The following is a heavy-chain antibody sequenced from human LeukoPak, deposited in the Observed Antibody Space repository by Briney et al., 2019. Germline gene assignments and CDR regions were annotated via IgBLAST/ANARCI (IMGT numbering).Heavy chain of an antibody. CDR1: GFTFSSYS. J-gene: IGHJ4*02. CDR2: ISSSSTI. D-gene: IGHD3-22*01. Sequence: QPGGSLSLSCAASGFTFSSYSMNWVRQAPGKGLEWVSYISSSSTIYYADSVKGRFTISRDNAKNSLYLQMNSLRAEDTAVYYCARDVIVEFDYWGQGTLVTVSS. CDR3: ARDVIVEFDY. V-gene: IGHV3-48*01.